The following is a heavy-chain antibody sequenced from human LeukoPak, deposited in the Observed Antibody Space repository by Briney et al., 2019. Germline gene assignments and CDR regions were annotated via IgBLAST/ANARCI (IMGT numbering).Heavy chain of an antibody. V-gene: IGHV4-4*02. CDR3: ASVVYYYDSSGYTFDY. J-gene: IGHJ4*02. D-gene: IGHD3-22*01. CDR2: IYHSGST. CDR1: GGSISSSNW. Sequence: SETLSLTCAVSGGSISSSNWWSWVRQPPGKGLEWIGEIYHSGSTNYNPSLKSRVTISVDKSKNQFSLKLSSVTAADTAVYYCASVVYYYDSSGYTFDYWGQGTLVTVSS.